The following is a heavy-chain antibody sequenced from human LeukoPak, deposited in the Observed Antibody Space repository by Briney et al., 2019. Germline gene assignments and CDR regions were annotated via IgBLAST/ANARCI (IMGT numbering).Heavy chain of an antibody. CDR2: IWYDGSKK. J-gene: IGHJ6*02. V-gene: IGHV3-33*01. D-gene: IGHD3-16*01. Sequence: GGSLRLSCGASGFTFRNYGMHWVRQAPGKGLEWVAIIWYDGSKKYYADSVKGRFTISRDNSKNTLYLQMSNLRAEDTAVYFCARGGGLDVWGQGATVTVSS. CDR1: GFTFRNYG. CDR3: ARGGGLDV.